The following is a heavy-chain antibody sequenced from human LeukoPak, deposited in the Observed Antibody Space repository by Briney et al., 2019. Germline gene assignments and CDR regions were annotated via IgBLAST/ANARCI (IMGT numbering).Heavy chain of an antibody. Sequence: ASVKVSCKASRYTFTDYYMHWVQQAPGKGLEWMGRVDPEDGETIYAEKFQGRVTITADTSTDTTYMELSSLRSEDTAVYYCATGYYDSSGPFFDYWGQGTLVTVSS. CDR2: VDPEDGET. J-gene: IGHJ4*02. V-gene: IGHV1-69-2*01. CDR3: ATGYYDSSGPFFDY. D-gene: IGHD3-22*01. CDR1: RYTFTDYY.